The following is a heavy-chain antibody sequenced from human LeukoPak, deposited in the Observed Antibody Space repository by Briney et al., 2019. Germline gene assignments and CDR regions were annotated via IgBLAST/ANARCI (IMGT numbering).Heavy chain of an antibody. CDR2: ISSSSSYI. CDR1: GFTFSSYS. J-gene: IGHJ1*01. V-gene: IGHV3-21*01. CDR3: ARDVGQQLVRGYFQH. Sequence: PGGSLRLSCAASGFTFSSYSMNWVRQAPGKGLEWVSSISSSSSYIYYADSVKGRFTISRDNAKNSLYLQMNSLRAEDTAVYYCARDVGQQLVRGYFQHWGQGTLVTVSS. D-gene: IGHD6-13*01.